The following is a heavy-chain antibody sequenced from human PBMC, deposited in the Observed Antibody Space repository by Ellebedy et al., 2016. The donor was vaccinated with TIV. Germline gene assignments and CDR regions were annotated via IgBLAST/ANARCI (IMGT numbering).Heavy chain of an antibody. CDR1: GGTFSSYA. V-gene: IGHV1-69*13. CDR3: ARDRGSYMAVAGTPPFDY. D-gene: IGHD6-19*01. CDR2: IIPIFGTA. Sequence: SVKVSXKASGGTFSSYAIRWVRQAPGQGLEWMGGIIPIFGTANYAQKFQGRVTITADESTSTAYMELSSLRSEDTAVYYCARDRGSYMAVAGTPPFDYWGQGTLVTVSS. J-gene: IGHJ4*02.